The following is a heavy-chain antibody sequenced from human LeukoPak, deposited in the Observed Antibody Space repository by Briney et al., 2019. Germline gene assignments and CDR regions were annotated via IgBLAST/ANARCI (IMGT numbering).Heavy chain of an antibody. V-gene: IGHV3-7*03. D-gene: IGHD3-3*01. CDR3: ARAEWSNWYFDL. CDR1: GFTFSTYW. J-gene: IGHJ2*01. Sequence: PGGSLRLSCAASGFTFSTYWMNWVRQAPGKGLEWVANIKQDGSEKYYVDSVKGRFTLSRDSAKNSLYLQMNSLRAEDTAVYYCARAEWSNWYFDLWGGGTLVTVSS. CDR2: IKQDGSEK.